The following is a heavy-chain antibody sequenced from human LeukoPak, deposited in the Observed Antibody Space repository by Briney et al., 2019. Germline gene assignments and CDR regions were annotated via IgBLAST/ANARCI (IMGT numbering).Heavy chain of an antibody. D-gene: IGHD3-22*01. V-gene: IGHV4-31*03. CDR3: ARAGYDSSGYSTYYFDY. CDR1: GGSISSGGYY. Sequence: SETLSLTCTVSGGSISSGGYYWSWIRQHPGKGLEWIGYIYYSGSTYYNPSLKSRVTISIDTSKNQFSLKLSSVTAADTAVYYCARAGYDSSGYSTYYFDYWGQGILVTVSS. CDR2: IYYSGST. J-gene: IGHJ4*02.